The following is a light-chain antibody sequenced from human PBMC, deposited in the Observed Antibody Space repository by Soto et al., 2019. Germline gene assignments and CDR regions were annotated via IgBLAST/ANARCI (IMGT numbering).Light chain of an antibody. CDR1: QDIRNY. V-gene: IGKV1-33*01. CDR2: DAS. CDR3: QQCNDLLT. Sequence: DIQMTQSPSSLSASVGDRVTITCQASQDIRNYLNWYQQKPGKAPKLLIYDASNLETGVPSRFSGSGSGRKFTFTISSLQPEDIATYYCQQCNDLLTFGGGTRIEIK. J-gene: IGKJ4*01.